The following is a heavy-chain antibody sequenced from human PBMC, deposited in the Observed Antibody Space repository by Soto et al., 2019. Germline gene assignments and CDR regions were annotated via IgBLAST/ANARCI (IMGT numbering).Heavy chain of an antibody. Sequence: PGGSLRLSCAASGFTFSSYGMHWVRQAPGKGLEWVAVISYDGSNKYYADSVKGRFTISRDNSKNTLYLQMNSLRAEDTAVYYCAKGTEGIVGATTFDYWGQGTLVTVSS. D-gene: IGHD1-26*01. J-gene: IGHJ4*02. CDR1: GFTFSSYG. CDR3: AKGTEGIVGATTFDY. V-gene: IGHV3-30*18. CDR2: ISYDGSNK.